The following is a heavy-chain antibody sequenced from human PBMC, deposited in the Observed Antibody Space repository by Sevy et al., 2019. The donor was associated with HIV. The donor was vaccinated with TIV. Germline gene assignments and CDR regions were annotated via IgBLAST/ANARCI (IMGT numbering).Heavy chain of an antibody. CDR3: ARDLEFYDNGDYGPAFMPDY. CDR1: GFTFSSYG. J-gene: IGHJ4*02. CDR2: IWFDGSNT. Sequence: GESLKISCAASGFTFSSYGMHWVRQAPGKGLEWVALIWFDGSNTYYADSVQGRFTISRDIAKNTLHLQMNSLRGEDTAVYYCARDLEFYDNGDYGPAFMPDYWGQGTLVTVSS. V-gene: IGHV3-33*01. D-gene: IGHD4-17*01.